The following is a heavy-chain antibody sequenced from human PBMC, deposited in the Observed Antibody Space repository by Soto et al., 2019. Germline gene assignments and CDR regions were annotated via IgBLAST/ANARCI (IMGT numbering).Heavy chain of an antibody. D-gene: IGHD4-4*01. CDR3: ARTTLTPYCYYGMEV. Sequence: GVSVNVYGKASGYTFTSYVISWVRQAPGQVLDCIGWISAYNGKTNYAQQLQGRVTMTTDTFTSTAYMALRSLRSDDTAVYYFARTTLTPYCYYGMEVWGQATTVNDS. V-gene: IGHV1-18*04. CDR1: GYTFTSYV. J-gene: IGHJ6*02. CDR2: ISAYNGKT.